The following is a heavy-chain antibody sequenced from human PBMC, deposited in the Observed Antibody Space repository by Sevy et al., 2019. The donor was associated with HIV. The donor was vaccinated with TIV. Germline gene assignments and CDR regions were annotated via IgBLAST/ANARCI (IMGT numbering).Heavy chain of an antibody. CDR1: GFAFSTHA. Sequence: GGSLRLSCAASGFAFSTHAMHWVRQAPGKGLEWVAVISYEGTETFYAASVEGRFSISRDNSKNMLSLQINSLRPDDSAGYYCARDGGYSFKWSPLYWGHGTLVTVFS. CDR2: ISYEGTET. CDR3: ARDGGYSFKWSPLY. J-gene: IGHJ4*01. V-gene: IGHV3-30-3*01. D-gene: IGHD1-26*01.